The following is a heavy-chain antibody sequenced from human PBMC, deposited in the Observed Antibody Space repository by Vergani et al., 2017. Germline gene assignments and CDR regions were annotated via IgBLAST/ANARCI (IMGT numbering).Heavy chain of an antibody. D-gene: IGHD3-22*01. J-gene: IGHJ3*02. CDR1: GYTFTSYD. Sequence: QVQLVQSGAEVKKPGASVKVSCKASGYTFTSYDINWVRQATGQGLEWMGWLNSNSGNTGYAQKFQGRVTMTRNISISTAYMELSSLRSEDTAVYYCARFPRRITMIRDAFDIWGQGTMVTVSS. V-gene: IGHV1-8*01. CDR3: ARFPRRITMIRDAFDI. CDR2: LNSNSGNT.